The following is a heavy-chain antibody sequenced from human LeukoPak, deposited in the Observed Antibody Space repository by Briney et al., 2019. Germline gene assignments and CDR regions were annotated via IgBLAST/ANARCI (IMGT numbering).Heavy chain of an antibody. Sequence: GGSLRLSCAASGFAFNFYAMTWGRQAPGKRLQWVLTINASGGNTYYAESVRGRFTISRDNSKDTLYLQLNSLTAEDTAIYYCAKPISGGLAVSADWFDPWGQGTLVAVSS. D-gene: IGHD6-19*01. CDR2: INASGGNT. CDR1: GFAFNFYA. CDR3: AKPISGGLAVSADWFDP. J-gene: IGHJ5*02. V-gene: IGHV3-23*01.